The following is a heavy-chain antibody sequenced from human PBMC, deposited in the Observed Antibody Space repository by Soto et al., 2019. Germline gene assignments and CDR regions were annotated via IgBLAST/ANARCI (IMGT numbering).Heavy chain of an antibody. J-gene: IGHJ2*01. CDR1: GGTFSSYA. CDR3: ARDLSSYSSGWYDL. Sequence: GASVKVSCKASGGTFSSYAISWVRQAPGQGLEWMGGIIPIFGTANYAQKFQGRVTMTRDTSTSTVYLELSSLRSEDTAVYYCARDLSSYSSGWYDLWGRGTLVTVSS. CDR2: IIPIFGTA. V-gene: IGHV1-69*05. D-gene: IGHD6-19*01.